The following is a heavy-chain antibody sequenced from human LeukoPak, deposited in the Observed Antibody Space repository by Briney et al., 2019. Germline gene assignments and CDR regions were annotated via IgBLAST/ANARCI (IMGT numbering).Heavy chain of an antibody. CDR2: ISGSGGKK. CDR1: GFTVSSNY. V-gene: IGHV3-23*01. D-gene: IGHD3-3*01. Sequence: GSLRLSCAASGFTVSSNYMSWVRQAPGKGLEWVSVISGSGGKKYYADSVKGRFTISRDNSKNTLYLQMNSLRAEDTAVYYCAKAFYYDFWSGCYWGQGTLVTVSS. CDR3: AKAFYYDFWSGCY. J-gene: IGHJ4*02.